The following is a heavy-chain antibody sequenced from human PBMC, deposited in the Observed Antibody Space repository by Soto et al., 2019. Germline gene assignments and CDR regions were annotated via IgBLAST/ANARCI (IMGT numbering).Heavy chain of an antibody. D-gene: IGHD3-22*01. Sequence: QVQLVQSGAEVKKPGSSVKVSCKASGGTFDNYAITWVRQAHGQGLEWMGGIIPMLDSANYAEKFQGRVTITADESTTTAYMEVSSLRSEDTAVYYCAMTYHYDSGGKTYFYYGMDVWGLGTTVTVSS. CDR3: AMTYHYDSGGKTYFYYGMDV. CDR2: IIPMLDSA. J-gene: IGHJ6*02. V-gene: IGHV1-69*12. CDR1: GGTFDNYA.